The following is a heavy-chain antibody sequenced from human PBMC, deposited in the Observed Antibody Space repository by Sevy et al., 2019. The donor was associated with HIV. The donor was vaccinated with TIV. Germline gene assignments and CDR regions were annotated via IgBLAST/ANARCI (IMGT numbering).Heavy chain of an antibody. CDR3: ARDGQWLVQNAFDI. D-gene: IGHD6-19*01. V-gene: IGHV3-33*01. J-gene: IGHJ3*02. CDR2: IWYDGSNK. Sequence: GGSLRLSCAASGFTFSSYGMHWVRQAPGNGLEWVAVIWYDGSNKYYADSVKGRFTISRDNSKNTLYLQMNSLRAEDTAVYYCARDGQWLVQNAFDIWGQGTMVTVSS. CDR1: GFTFSSYG.